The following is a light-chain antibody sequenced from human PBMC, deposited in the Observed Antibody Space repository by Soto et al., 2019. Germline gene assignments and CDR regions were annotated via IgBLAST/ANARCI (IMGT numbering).Light chain of an antibody. J-gene: IGKJ2*01. CDR1: QSITTW. CDR3: HHYNKYQFT. V-gene: IGKV1-5*03. CDR2: KAS. Sequence: DIQMTQTPSTLSASLGDRVTITSRASQSITTWLAWYQQKPGKAPKLLIYKASTLESGVPSRFSGSGSGTEVTLTISSLQPDDYATYYCHHYNKYQFTFGQGTKLEIK.